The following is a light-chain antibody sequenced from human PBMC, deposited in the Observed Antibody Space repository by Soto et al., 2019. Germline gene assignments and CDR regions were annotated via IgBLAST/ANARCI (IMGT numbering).Light chain of an antibody. CDR1: QGLRND. CDR3: LQDYNYPLT. J-gene: IGKJ4*01. V-gene: IGKV1-6*01. Sequence: AIPMTQSPASLSASVGDRVTITCRASQGLRNDLGWYQQKQGKAPKLLIYAASRLQSGVPSRFSGSGSGTDFTLTISSLQPEDFASYYCLQDYNYPLTFGGGTKVEIK. CDR2: AAS.